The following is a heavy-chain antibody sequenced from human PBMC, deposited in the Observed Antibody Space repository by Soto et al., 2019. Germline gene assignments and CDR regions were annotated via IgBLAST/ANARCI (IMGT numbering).Heavy chain of an antibody. J-gene: IGHJ4*02. CDR3: ARVGDGYNYVDY. CDR2: IYRSGSA. V-gene: IGHV4-38-2*01. Sequence: ERLSRTGVFSGYSISSGYYWGWIRQPPGTGLEWIGSIYRSGSAYYNPSLKSRVTISIDTSKNQFSLKLNSVTAADTAVYYCARVGDGYNYVDYWGQGTLVTVSS. D-gene: IGHD1-26*01. CDR1: GYSISSGYY.